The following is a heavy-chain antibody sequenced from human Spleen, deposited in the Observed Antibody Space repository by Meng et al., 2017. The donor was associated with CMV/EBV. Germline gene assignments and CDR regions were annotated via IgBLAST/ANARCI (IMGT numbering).Heavy chain of an antibody. Sequence: ETLSLTCSVSGGSINSGGYYWSWVRQAPGKGLEWVSSISSSSSYIYYADSLKGRFTISRDNAKNSLYLQMNSLRAEDTAVYYCARATPYNWNYGNYWGQGTLVTVSS. CDR1: GGSINSGGYY. J-gene: IGHJ4*02. D-gene: IGHD1-7*01. CDR3: ARATPYNWNYGNY. CDR2: ISSSSSYI. V-gene: IGHV3-21*01.